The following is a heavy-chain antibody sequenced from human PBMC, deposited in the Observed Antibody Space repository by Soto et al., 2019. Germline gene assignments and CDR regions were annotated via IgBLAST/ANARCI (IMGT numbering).Heavy chain of an antibody. V-gene: IGHV3-23*01. Sequence: EVQLLESGGGLVQPGGSLRLSCAASGFTFSSYAMSWVRQAPGKGLEWVSAISGSGGSTYYADSVKGRFTISRDNPKNTRYLQMNSLIDEDTVVYYCAKDPGDYCDSSGYSRGFDYWGQGTLVTVSS. J-gene: IGHJ4*02. D-gene: IGHD3-22*01. CDR3: AKDPGDYCDSSGYSRGFDY. CDR2: ISGSGGST. CDR1: GFTFSSYA.